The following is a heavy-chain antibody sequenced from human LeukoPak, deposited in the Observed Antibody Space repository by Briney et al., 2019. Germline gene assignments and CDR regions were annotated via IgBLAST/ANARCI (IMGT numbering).Heavy chain of an antibody. CDR1: GFSLSYYA. CDR2: IIASSGST. V-gene: IGHV3-23*01. CDR3: AKGAYDYVEIGYFDH. D-gene: IGHD5-12*01. Sequence: GGSLRLTCAVSGFSLSYYAMSWVRQAPGKGLEWVSLIIASSGSTVYADSVKGRFTISRDNSKNTLYLQMNSLRAEDTAVYYCAKGAYDYVEIGYFDHWGQGTLVTVSS. J-gene: IGHJ4*02.